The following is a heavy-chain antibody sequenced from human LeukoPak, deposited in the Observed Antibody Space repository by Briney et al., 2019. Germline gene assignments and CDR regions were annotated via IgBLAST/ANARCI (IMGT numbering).Heavy chain of an antibody. Sequence: ASVKVSCKASGYTFTGYYMHWVRQAPGQGLEWMGWINPNSGGTNYAQKFQGRVTMTRDTSISTAYMELSRLRSDDTAVYCCARGGRHIVVVPAAIYYWGQGTLVTVSS. J-gene: IGHJ4*02. CDR2: INPNSGGT. V-gene: IGHV1-2*02. CDR1: GYTFTGYY. CDR3: ARGGRHIVVVPAAIYY. D-gene: IGHD2-2*01.